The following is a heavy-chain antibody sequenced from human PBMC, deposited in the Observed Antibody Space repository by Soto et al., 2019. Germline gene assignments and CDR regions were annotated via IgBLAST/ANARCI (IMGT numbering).Heavy chain of an antibody. J-gene: IGHJ1*01. V-gene: IGHV1-18*04. CDR1: GYTFTSYG. CDR2: ISAYNGNT. CDR3: ASDLKYGSSEARPAGY. D-gene: IGHD6-6*01. Sequence: VQLVQSGAEVKKPGASVQVSCKASGYTFTSYGITWVRQAPGQGLEWMGWISAYNGNTNYAQKLQGRVTMTTDTSTSTAYMELRSLRSDDTAVYYCASDLKYGSSEARPAGYWGQGTLVTVSS.